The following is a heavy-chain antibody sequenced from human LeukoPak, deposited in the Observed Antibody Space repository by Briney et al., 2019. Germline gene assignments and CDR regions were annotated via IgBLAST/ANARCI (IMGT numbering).Heavy chain of an antibody. J-gene: IGHJ4*02. Sequence: GGSLRLSCAASGFTFSSYEMNWVRQAPGKGLEWVSSISTSSSYIYYADSVKGRFTISRDNAKNSLYLQMNSLRAEDTAVYYCARVSGYSDSSGYSDYWGQGTLVTVSS. CDR3: ARVSGYSDSSGYSDY. CDR1: GFTFSSYE. CDR2: ISTSSSYI. D-gene: IGHD3-22*01. V-gene: IGHV3-21*01.